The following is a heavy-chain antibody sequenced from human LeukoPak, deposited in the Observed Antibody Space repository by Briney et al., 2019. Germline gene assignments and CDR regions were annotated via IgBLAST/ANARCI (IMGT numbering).Heavy chain of an antibody. V-gene: IGHV3-30-3*01. J-gene: IGHJ5*02. Sequence: GRSLRLSCAASGFTFNTYAMHWVRQAPGKGLVWVAVISYDGSNKYYADSVKGRFTISRDNSKNTLYLQMNSLRPEDTAVYYCARDGRCSGGSCYSSGWFDPWGQGILVTVSS. CDR3: ARDGRCSGGSCYSSGWFDP. D-gene: IGHD2-15*01. CDR1: GFTFNTYA. CDR2: ISYDGSNK.